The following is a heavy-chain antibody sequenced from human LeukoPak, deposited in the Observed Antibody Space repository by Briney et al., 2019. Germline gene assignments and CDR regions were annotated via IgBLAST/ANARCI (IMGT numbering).Heavy chain of an antibody. Sequence: GGSLRLSCAASGFTFSSYEMNWVLQAPGKGLEWVLYISSSGSTLYYADSVKGRFTISRDNAKNSLYLQMNSLRAEDTAVYYCASSDSGWFDYWGQGTLVTV. D-gene: IGHD6-19*01. J-gene: IGHJ4*02. CDR2: ISSSGSTL. CDR1: GFTFSSYE. CDR3: ASSDSGWFDY. V-gene: IGHV3-48*03.